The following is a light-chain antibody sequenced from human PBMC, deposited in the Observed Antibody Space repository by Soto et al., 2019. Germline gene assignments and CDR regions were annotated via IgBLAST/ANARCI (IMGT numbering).Light chain of an antibody. J-gene: IGKJ1*01. CDR3: QQYNSYS. CDR2: AAS. CDR1: QSIRSY. V-gene: IGKV1-5*01. Sequence: IQITQSPSSLSASVGDRVTITCRASQSIRSYLNWYQQKPGKAPNLLIYAASSVQSGVPSRFSGSGSGTEFTLTISSLQPDDFATYYCQQYNSYSFGQGTKVDNK.